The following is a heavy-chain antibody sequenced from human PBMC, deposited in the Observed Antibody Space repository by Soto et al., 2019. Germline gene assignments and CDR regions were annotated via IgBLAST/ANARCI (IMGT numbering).Heavy chain of an antibody. D-gene: IGHD3-22*01. Sequence: SETLSLTCSVTGGSINNYYWSWVRQSAGKGLEWIGRVFTTGTTDYNPSLKGRVTISVDTSKNQFSLSLRSVTAADTAIYYCARVGPWVPYYYDSSPYTFENWFDPWGQGTLVTVSS. J-gene: IGHJ5*02. CDR1: GGSINNYY. CDR2: VFTTGTT. V-gene: IGHV4-4*07. CDR3: ARVGPWVPYYYDSSPYTFENWFDP.